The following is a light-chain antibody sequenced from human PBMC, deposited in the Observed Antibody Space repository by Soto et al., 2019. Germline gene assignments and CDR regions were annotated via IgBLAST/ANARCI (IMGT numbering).Light chain of an antibody. CDR3: QQYGSSLTWT. CDR2: GAS. V-gene: IGKV3-20*01. J-gene: IGKJ1*01. CDR1: QSVSSSQ. Sequence: EIVLTQSPGILSLCPGERATLSCGASQSVSSSQLAWYQQKPGQAPRLLIYGASSRAPGIAGRFSGSGSGTDFTLTISRLEPEDFAVYYCQQYGSSLTWTFGQGTKVDIK.